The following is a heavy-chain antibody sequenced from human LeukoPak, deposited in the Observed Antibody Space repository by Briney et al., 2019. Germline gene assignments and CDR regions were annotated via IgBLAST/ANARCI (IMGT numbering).Heavy chain of an antibody. V-gene: IGHV1-69*04. CDR2: IIPIFGIA. CDR1: GGTFSSYA. D-gene: IGHD3-3*01. CDR3: ARETRRITIFGVVHYYYYGMDV. J-gene: IGHJ6*02. Sequence: SVKVSCKASGGTFSSYAISWVRQAPGQGLEWMGRIIPIFGIANYAQKFQGRVAITADKSTSTAYMELSSLRSEDTAVYYCARETRRITIFGVVHYYYYGMDVWGQGTTVTVSS.